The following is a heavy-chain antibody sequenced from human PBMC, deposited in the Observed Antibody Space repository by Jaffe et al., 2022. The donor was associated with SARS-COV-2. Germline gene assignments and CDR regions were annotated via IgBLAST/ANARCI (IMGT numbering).Heavy chain of an antibody. CDR2: ISRTSSST. Sequence: QVQLVESGGGLVKPGGSLRLSCAASGFTFSDYYMSWIRQAPGKGLEWVSYISRTSSSTNYADSVRGRFTISRDHAKNSLYLQMNSLRDEDTAVYYCARVRSDSSDYYFDYWGQGTLVTVSS. CDR1: GFTFSDYY. V-gene: IGHV3-11*06. J-gene: IGHJ4*02. D-gene: IGHD3-22*01. CDR3: ARVRSDSSDYYFDY.